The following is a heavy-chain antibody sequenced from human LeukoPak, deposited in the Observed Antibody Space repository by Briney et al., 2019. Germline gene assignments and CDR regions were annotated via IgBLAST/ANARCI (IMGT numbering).Heavy chain of an antibody. D-gene: IGHD5-18*01. CDR2: IKSKTDGGTT. V-gene: IGHV3-15*01. Sequence: GGSLRLSCAASGFTFSSYWMSWVRQAPGKGLEWVGRIKSKTDGGTTDYAAPVKGRFTISRDDSKSTLFLQMNSLKPEDTAVYYCTRDLTIQLWSSKDYWGQGTLVTVSS. CDR3: TRDLTIQLWSSKDY. J-gene: IGHJ4*02. CDR1: GFTFSSYW.